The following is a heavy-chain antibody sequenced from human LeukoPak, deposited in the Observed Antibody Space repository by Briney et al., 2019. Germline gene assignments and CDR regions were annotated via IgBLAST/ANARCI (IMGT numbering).Heavy chain of an antibody. D-gene: IGHD6-19*01. J-gene: IGHJ4*02. CDR3: ARVGSSGWYREWEY. V-gene: IGHV7-4-1*02. CDR2: ISTNTGNP. Sequence: GASVKVSCKASGYTFINNWMHWVRQAPGQGLELMGWISTNTGNPTYAQGFTGRFVFSLDTSVSTAYLQISSLKAEDTAVYYCARVGSSGWYREWEYWGQGTLVTVSS. CDR1: GYTFINNW.